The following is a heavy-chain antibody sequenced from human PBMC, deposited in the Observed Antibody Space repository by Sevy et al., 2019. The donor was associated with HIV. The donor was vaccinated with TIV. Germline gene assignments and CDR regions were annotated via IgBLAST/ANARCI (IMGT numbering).Heavy chain of an antibody. Sequence: ASVKVSCKTSGYTFTSYDIHWVRQATGQGLEWMGWMSAKSGNTGYAQKFQGRVTMTRDTSISTAYMELNSLRAEDTAVYYCASSSSYDILTGYYWGMDVWGQGTTVTVSS. V-gene: IGHV1-8*01. D-gene: IGHD3-9*01. CDR2: MSAKSGNT. CDR1: GYTFTSYD. J-gene: IGHJ6*02. CDR3: ASSSSYDILTGYYWGMDV.